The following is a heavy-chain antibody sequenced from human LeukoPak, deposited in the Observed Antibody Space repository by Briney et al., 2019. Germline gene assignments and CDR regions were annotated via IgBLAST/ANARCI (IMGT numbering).Heavy chain of an antibody. CDR3: ARDNIVATNNYYYYYGMDV. V-gene: IGHV1-69*04. D-gene: IGHD5-12*01. Sequence: ASVKVSFKASGGTFNSYAISWGRQAHGKGVEWMGRIIPILGIANYAQKFQGRVTITADKSTSTAYMELSSLRSEDTAVYYCARDNIVATNNYYYYYGMDVWGQGTTVTVSS. CDR2: IIPILGIA. CDR1: GGTFNSYA. J-gene: IGHJ6*02.